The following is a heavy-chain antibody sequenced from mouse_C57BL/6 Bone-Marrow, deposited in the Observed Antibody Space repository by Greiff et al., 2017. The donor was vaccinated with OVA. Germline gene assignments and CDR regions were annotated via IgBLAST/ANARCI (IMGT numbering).Heavy chain of an antibody. Sequence: VQVQQSGTVLARPGASVKMSCKTSGYTFTSYWMHWVKQRPGQGLEWIGAIYPGNSDTSYNQKFKGKAKLTAVTSASTAYMELSSLTNEDSAVYYCTREGTAQATAWFAYWGQGTLVTVSA. CDR3: TREGTAQATAWFAY. CDR2: IYPGNSDT. J-gene: IGHJ3*01. V-gene: IGHV1-5*01. D-gene: IGHD3-1*01. CDR1: GYTFTSYW.